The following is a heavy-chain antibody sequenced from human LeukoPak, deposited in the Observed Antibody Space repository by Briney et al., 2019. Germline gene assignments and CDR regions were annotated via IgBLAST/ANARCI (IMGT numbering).Heavy chain of an antibody. CDR2: IFSRGSP. D-gene: IGHD6-19*01. CDR3: ARISASGWHFDY. J-gene: IGHJ4*02. Sequence: SQTLSLTYLVAGASMSTSCWSWLRQHPGNGLELIENIFSRGSPDYNPSLKSRVTFSVDTSKNRFSLNLSSVTAADTAVYYCARISASGWHFDYWGQGTLVTVSS. V-gene: IGHV4-59*08. CDR1: GASMSTSC.